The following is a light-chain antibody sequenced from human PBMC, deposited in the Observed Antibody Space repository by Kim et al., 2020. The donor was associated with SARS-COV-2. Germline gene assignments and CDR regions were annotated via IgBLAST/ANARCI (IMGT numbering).Light chain of an antibody. J-gene: IGLJ2*01. CDR2: SND. V-gene: IGLV1-51*01. CDR1: SSNIGSNT. CDR3: GTWDSSLSAAV. Sequence: QSVLTQPPSVSAAPGQKVTISCSGSSSNIGSNTVTWYQQLPGTAPKLLIYSNDKRPSGIPDRFSGSKSGTSASLAISGLQPGDEADYYCGTWDSSLSAAVFGGGTKVTVL.